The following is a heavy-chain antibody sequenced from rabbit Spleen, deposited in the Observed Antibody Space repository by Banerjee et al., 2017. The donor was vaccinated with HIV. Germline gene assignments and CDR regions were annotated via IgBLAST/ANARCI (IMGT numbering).Heavy chain of an antibody. CDR3: ARNYVNAFDP. D-gene: IGHD1-1*01. J-gene: IGHJ2*01. CDR1: GFDFSSNYY. V-gene: IGHV1S45*01. Sequence: QEQLVESGGGLVKPGASLTLTCTASGFDFSSNYYICWVRQAPGKGLEWIGCIYTGDGDTYYASWAKGRFTISKTSSTTVTLQMTSLTAADTATYFCARNYVNAFDPWGPGTLVTVS. CDR2: IYTGDGDT.